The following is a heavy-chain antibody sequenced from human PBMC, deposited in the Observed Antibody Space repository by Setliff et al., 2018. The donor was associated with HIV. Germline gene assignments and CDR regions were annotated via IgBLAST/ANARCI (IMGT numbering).Heavy chain of an antibody. CDR3: ARLRRLARIYFYYYMDV. CDR2: ISYSGST. Sequence: PSETLSLTCTVSGDSISSNSWSWIRQPPGGGLEFIGYISYSGSTNYNPSLKSRITISVDTSKNRFSLKLMSVTAADTAVYYCARLRRLARIYFYYYMDVWGKGTTVTVSS. D-gene: IGHD3-9*01. V-gene: IGHV4-59*01. CDR1: GDSISSNS. J-gene: IGHJ6*03.